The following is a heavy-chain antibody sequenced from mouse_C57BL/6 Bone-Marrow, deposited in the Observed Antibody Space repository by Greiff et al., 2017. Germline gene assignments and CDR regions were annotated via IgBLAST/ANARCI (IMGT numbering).Heavy chain of an antibody. CDR3: ARDGGGYYFDY. CDR2: INYDGSST. Sequence: EVQLVESEGGLVQPGSSMKLSCTASGFTFSDYYMAWVRQVPEKGLEWVANINYDGSSTYYLDSLKSRFIISRDNAKNILYLQMSSLKSEDTATYYCARDGGGYYFDYWGQGTTLTVSS. J-gene: IGHJ2*01. CDR1: GFTFSDYY. V-gene: IGHV5-16*01.